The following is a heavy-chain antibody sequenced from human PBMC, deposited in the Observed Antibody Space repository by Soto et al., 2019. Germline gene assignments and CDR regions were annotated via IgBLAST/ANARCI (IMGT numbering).Heavy chain of an antibody. CDR1: GGSISSYY. Sequence: SETPSLTCTVSGGSISSYYWSWIRQPPGKGLEWIGYIYYSGSTNYNPSLKSRVTISVDTSKNQFSLKLSSVTAADTAVYYCARIVGATDGWFDPWGQGTLVTVSS. V-gene: IGHV4-59*01. CDR2: IYYSGST. D-gene: IGHD1-26*01. J-gene: IGHJ5*02. CDR3: ARIVGATDGWFDP.